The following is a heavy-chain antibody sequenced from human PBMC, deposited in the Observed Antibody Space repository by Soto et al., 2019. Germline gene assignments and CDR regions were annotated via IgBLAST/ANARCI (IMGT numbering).Heavy chain of an antibody. CDR1: GFTFSNYN. V-gene: IGHV3-48*02. CDR2: ISSSSSTI. J-gene: IGHJ4*02. D-gene: IGHD3-22*01. CDR3: ASRYYYDSSGYYYPYYY. Sequence: LILSCAASGFTFSNYNMNWVRQAPGKGLEWVSSISSSSSTIYYADSVKGRFTISRDNAKNSLYLQMNSLRDEDTAVYYCASRYYYDSSGYYYPYYYWGQGTLVTVSS.